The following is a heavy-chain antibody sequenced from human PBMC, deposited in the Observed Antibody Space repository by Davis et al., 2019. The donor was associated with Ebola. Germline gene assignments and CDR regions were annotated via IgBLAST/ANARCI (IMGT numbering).Heavy chain of an antibody. J-gene: IGHJ4*02. D-gene: IGHD3-22*01. CDR2: IYYSGST. Sequence: MPSETLSLTCTVSGGSISSSSYYWGWIRQPPGKGLEWIGSIYYSGSTYYNPSLKSRVTISVDTSKNQFSLKLSSVTAADTAVYYCARPGGYDSSGYTTPYFDYWGQGTLVTVSS. CDR1: GGSISSSSYY. CDR3: ARPGGYDSSGYTTPYFDY. V-gene: IGHV4-39*01.